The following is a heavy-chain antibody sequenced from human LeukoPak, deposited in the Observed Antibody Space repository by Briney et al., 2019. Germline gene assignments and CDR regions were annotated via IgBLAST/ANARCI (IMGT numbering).Heavy chain of an antibody. CDR3: ARTYGGNCDY. Sequence: SQTLSLTCAISGDSVSSNSAAWNWIRQSASRGFEWLGRTYFRSKWYNDYAASVKSRVTVSPDTSKNHFSLQLSSVTLEDTAVYYCARTYGGNCDYWGQGTLVTVSS. V-gene: IGHV6-1*01. J-gene: IGHJ4*02. CDR2: TYFRSKWYN. CDR1: GDSVSSNSAA. D-gene: IGHD4-23*01.